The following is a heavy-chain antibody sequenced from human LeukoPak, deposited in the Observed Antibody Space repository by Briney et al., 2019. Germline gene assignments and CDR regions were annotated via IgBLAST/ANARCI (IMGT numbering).Heavy chain of an antibody. CDR2: IKQDGSEK. D-gene: IGHD6-13*01. V-gene: IGHV3-7*01. Sequence: PGGSLRLSCAASGFTFSSYWMSWVRQAPGKGLEWVANIKQDGSEKYYVDSVKGRFTISRDNAKNSLYLQMNSLRAEDTAVYYCARYSSSWPPNYYYGMDVWGQGTTVTVSS. CDR1: GFTFSSYW. J-gene: IGHJ6*02. CDR3: ARYSSSWPPNYYYGMDV.